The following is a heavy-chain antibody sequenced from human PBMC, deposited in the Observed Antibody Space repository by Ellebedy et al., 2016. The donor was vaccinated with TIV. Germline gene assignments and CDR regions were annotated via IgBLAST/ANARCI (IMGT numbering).Heavy chain of an antibody. D-gene: IGHD6-13*01. CDR1: GGSISSSSYY. V-gene: IGHV4-39*07. Sequence: SETLSLXXTVSGGSISSSSYYWSWIRQPPGKGLEWIGEINHSGSTNYNPSLKSRVTISVDTSKNQFSLKLSSVTAADTAVYYCARGSPRIAAAGTYLTYWGQGTLVTVSS. CDR3: ARGSPRIAAAGTYLTY. J-gene: IGHJ4*02. CDR2: INHSGST.